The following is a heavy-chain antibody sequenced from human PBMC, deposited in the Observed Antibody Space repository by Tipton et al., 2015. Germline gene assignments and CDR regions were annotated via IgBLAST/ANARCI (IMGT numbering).Heavy chain of an antibody. J-gene: IGHJ4*02. Sequence: LRLSCAASGFSIGNYAMSWIRQTPGKGLEWIGEVNHGGSSNYKPSLKSRVTVSVDTSKNQFSLRVSSVTAADTAVYYCARGAGNSSTWDFDYWGQGSLVTVSS. V-gene: IGHV4-34*01. D-gene: IGHD6-13*01. CDR1: GFSIGNYA. CDR2: VNHGGSS. CDR3: ARGAGNSSTWDFDY.